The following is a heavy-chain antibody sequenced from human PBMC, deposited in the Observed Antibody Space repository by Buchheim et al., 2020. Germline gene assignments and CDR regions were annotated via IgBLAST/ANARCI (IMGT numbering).Heavy chain of an antibody. Sequence: QVQLQESGPGLVKPSETLSLTCTVSGGSISSYYWSWIRQPPGKGLEWIGYIYYSGSTNYNPSLKSRVTISVDTSKNQFSLKLSSVTAADTAVYYCARFLGDFWSDYYSPEDYYYYGMDVWGQGTT. D-gene: IGHD3-3*01. CDR3: ARFLGDFWSDYYSPEDYYYYGMDV. CDR1: GGSISSYY. J-gene: IGHJ6*02. CDR2: IYYSGST. V-gene: IGHV4-59*01.